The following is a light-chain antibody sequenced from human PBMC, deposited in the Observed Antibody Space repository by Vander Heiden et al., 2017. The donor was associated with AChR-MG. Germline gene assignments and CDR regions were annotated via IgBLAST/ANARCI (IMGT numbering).Light chain of an antibody. Sequence: QSALTQPASVSGSPGRSITIPCTGTSSDVGGYNYVSWYQQHPGKAPKIMIYDVSNRPSGVSNRFSGSKSGNTASLTISGLQAEDEADYYCSSYTSSSTLVVFGGGTKLTVL. V-gene: IGLV2-14*03. CDR2: DVS. J-gene: IGLJ2*01. CDR1: SSDVGGYNY. CDR3: SSYTSSSTLVV.